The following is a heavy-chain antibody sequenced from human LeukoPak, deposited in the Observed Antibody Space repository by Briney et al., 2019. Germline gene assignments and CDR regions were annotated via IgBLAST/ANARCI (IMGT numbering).Heavy chain of an antibody. J-gene: IGHJ6*03. CDR1: GYSFTTYW. V-gene: IGHV5-51*01. CDR2: IYPGDSDT. D-gene: IGHD4-23*01. Sequence: GESLKISCKGSGYSFTTYWIGWVRPMPGKGLEWMGIIYPGDSDTRYSPSFQGQVTISADKSISTAYLQWSSLKASDTAMYYCARSVDYGGNYYYYYYMDVWGKGTTVTVSS. CDR3: ARSVDYGGNYYYYYYMDV.